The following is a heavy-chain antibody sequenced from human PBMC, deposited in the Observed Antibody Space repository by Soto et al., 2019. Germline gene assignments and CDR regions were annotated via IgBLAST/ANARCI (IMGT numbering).Heavy chain of an antibody. CDR3: ASWRSYCGSYCFDY. Sequence: QVQLVQSGAEVKKPGSSVKVSCEASGGSFNTYTINWVRQAPGRGLEWMGQVIPMYDSVNYAESFQGRVTITTNKSTRIAYIELSRIRSEDTALYFCASWRSYCGSYCFDYWGQGTLVIVSS. J-gene: IGHJ4*02. CDR2: VIPMYDSV. D-gene: IGHD3-16*01. CDR1: GGSFNTYT. V-gene: IGHV1-69*06.